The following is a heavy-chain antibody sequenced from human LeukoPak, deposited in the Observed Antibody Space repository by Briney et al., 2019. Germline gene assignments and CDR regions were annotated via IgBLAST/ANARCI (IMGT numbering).Heavy chain of an antibody. CDR2: IYYSGST. V-gene: IGHV4-59*01. CDR1: GGSISSYY. J-gene: IGHJ4*02. D-gene: IGHD1-26*01. Sequence: PSETLSLTCTVSGGSISSYYWSWIRQPPGKGLEWIGYIYYSGSTNYNPSLKSRVTISVDTSKNQFSLKLSSVTAADTAVYYCARGQVGAHHRRYYFDYWGQGTLVTVSS. CDR3: ARGQVGAHHRRYYFDY.